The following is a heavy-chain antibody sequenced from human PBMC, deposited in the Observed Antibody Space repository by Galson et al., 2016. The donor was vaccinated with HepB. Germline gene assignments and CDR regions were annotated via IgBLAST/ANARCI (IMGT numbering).Heavy chain of an antibody. D-gene: IGHD2-15*01. Sequence: ETLSLTCTVSGVSISRYYWDWIRQPPGKGLEWIGNTYSGGSTNYNPSLKSRVTILEDTSKNQFSLRLSSVTAADTAVYFCTRAVLYCSGGSCSTPFDYWGQGTLVAVSS. J-gene: IGHJ4*02. CDR3: TRAVLYCSGGSCSTPFDY. CDR2: TYSGGST. CDR1: GVSISRYY. V-gene: IGHV4-59*01.